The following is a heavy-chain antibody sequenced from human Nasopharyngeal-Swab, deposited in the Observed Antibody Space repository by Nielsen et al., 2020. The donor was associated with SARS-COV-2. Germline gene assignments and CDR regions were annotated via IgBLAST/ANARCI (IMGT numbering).Heavy chain of an antibody. CDR3: ARAGLYGDYQDAFDI. V-gene: IGHV3-48*03. J-gene: IGHJ3*02. D-gene: IGHD4-17*01. CDR2: ISSSGSTI. CDR1: GFTFSSYE. Sequence: GGSLRLSCAASGFTFSSYEMNWVRQAPGKGLEWVSYISSSGSTIYYADSVKGRFTISRDNAKNSLYLQMNSLRAEDTAAYYCARAGLYGDYQDAFDIWGQGTMVTVSS.